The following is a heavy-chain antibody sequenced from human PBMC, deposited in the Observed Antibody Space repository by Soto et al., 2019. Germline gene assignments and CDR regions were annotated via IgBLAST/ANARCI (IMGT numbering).Heavy chain of an antibody. CDR1: GFTFSSYA. CDR2: ISYDGSNK. J-gene: IGHJ6*02. CDR3: ARDSSSWYRYYYGMDV. Sequence: QVQLVESGGGVVQPGRSLRLSCAASGFTFSSYAMHWVRQAPGKGLEWVAVISYDGSNKYYADSVKGRFTIFRDNSKNTLYLQMNSLRAEDTAVYYCARDSSSWYRYYYGMDVWGQGTTVTVSS. V-gene: IGHV3-30-3*01. D-gene: IGHD6-13*01.